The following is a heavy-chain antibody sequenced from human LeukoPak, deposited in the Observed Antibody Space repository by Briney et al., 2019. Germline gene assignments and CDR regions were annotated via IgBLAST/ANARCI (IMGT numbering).Heavy chain of an antibody. V-gene: IGHV1-69*05. CDR1: GGTFSSYA. CDR2: IIPIFGTA. Sequence: SVKLSCKASGGTFSSYAISWVRQAPGQGLEWMGRIIPIFGTANYAQKFQGRVTITTDESTSTAYMELSSLRSEDTAVYYCARGKDYYGSGSYYRFDYWGQGTLVTVSS. J-gene: IGHJ4*02. D-gene: IGHD3-10*01. CDR3: ARGKDYYGSGSYYRFDY.